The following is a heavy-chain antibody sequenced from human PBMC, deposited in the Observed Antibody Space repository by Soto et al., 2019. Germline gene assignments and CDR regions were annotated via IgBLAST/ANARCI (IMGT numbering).Heavy chain of an antibody. J-gene: IGHJ4*02. Sequence: PETLSLTWTVSGDSISSSCFDWGWLRQPAVKGREWIRHIFVTGATYQNSRPKSRRRMSVATAKTQCCLTLSAVTATATTTDCCAIRRIVPYTDFDYWGQGTLVTVSS. CDR1: GDSISSSCFD. CDR3: AIRRIVPYTDFDY. CDR2: IFVTGAT. D-gene: IGHD2-21*01. V-gene: IGHV4-39*01.